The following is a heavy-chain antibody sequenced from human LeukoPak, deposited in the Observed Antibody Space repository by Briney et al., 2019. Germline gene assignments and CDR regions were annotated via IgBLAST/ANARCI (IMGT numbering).Heavy chain of an antibody. J-gene: IGHJ4*02. V-gene: IGHV4-59*08. Sequence: PSETLSLTCTVSGXSISSYYWSWIRQPPGKGLEWIGYIYYSGTTNYNPSLKSRVTMSVDTPKNQFSLKLSSVTAADTAVYYCARLKEGSNGDYFDYWGQGTLVTVAS. CDR2: IYYSGTT. CDR3: ARLKEGSNGDYFDY. D-gene: IGHD2-8*01. CDR1: GXSISSYY.